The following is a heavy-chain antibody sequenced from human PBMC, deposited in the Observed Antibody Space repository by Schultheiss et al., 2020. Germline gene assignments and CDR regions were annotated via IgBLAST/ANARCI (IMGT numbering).Heavy chain of an antibody. CDR1: GYTFTSYG. CDR2: ISAYNGNT. CDR3: ARSLTVDTAMGY. J-gene: IGHJ4*02. D-gene: IGHD5-18*01. V-gene: IGHV1-18*01. Sequence: ASVKVSCKASGYTFTSYGISWVRQAPGQGLEWMGWISAYNGNTNYAQKFQGRVTITADESTSTAYMELSSLRSEDTAVYYCARSLTVDTAMGYWGQGTLVTVSS.